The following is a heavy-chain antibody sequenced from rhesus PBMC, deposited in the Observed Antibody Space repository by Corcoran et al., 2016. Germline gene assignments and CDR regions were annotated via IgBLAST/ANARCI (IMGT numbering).Heavy chain of an antibody. CDR1: GFTFSGYG. Sequence: EVQLVEAGGGLVQPGGSLRLSCAASGFTFSGYGSHWVRQAPGKGLEMVAFIVSNGLDKYPAVSVKEIITISRNISKKTLFLQMNNLKLEDTAVYYCTRFDYWGQGVVVTVSS. V-gene: IGHV3-54*02. J-gene: IGHJ4*01. CDR2: IVSNGLDK. CDR3: TRFDY.